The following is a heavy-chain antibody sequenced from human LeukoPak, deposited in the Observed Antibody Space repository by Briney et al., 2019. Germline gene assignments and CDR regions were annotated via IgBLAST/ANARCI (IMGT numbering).Heavy chain of an antibody. CDR1: GFTFSTYW. CDR2: ISYDGSNK. CDR3: AKDKFRFDY. Sequence: GGSLRLSCSASGFTFSTYWMSWVRQAPGKGLEWVAVISYDGSNKYYADSVKGRFTISRDNSKNTLYLQMNSLRAEDTAVYYCAKDKFRFDYWGQGTLVTVSS. J-gene: IGHJ4*02. V-gene: IGHV3-30*18.